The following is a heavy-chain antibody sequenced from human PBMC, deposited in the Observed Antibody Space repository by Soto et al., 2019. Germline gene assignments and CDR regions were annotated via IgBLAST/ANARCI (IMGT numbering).Heavy chain of an antibody. CDR3: AKQPLKVPLRFDY. CDR2: ISSSSGST. D-gene: IGHD6-25*01. CDR1: GFTFSTYA. V-gene: IGHV3-23*01. J-gene: IGHJ4*02. Sequence: EVPLLESGGGLVQPGGSLRLSCAASGFTFSTYAMAWVRQAPGKGLEWVSSISSSSGSTFYADSVKGRFTISRDNSENTLSLQMNSLRAEDTAVYYSAKQPLKVPLRFDYWGQGTLVTVSS.